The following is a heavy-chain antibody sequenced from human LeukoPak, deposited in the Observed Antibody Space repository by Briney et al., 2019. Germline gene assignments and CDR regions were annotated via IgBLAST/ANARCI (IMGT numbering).Heavy chain of an antibody. CDR1: GFIFIHFW. D-gene: IGHD3-3*01. J-gene: IGHJ6*03. Sequence: GGSLRLSCEASGFIFIHFWMSWVRQAPGKGLEWVASIRQDGSERYYVDPVKGRFNISRDNAKNSLYLQVNGLRVEDTAIYYCARQNLYYDFWSGYSRDYYYMDVWGKGTTVTVSS. V-gene: IGHV3-7*01. CDR3: ARQNLYYDFWSGYSRDYYYMDV. CDR2: IRQDGSER.